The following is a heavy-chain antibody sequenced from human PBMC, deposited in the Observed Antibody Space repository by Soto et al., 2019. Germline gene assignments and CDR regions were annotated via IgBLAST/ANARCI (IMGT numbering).Heavy chain of an antibody. V-gene: IGHV3-9*01. CDR3: ARSPLVGSMNYYYYMDV. CDR2: ITWNSGRI. J-gene: IGHJ6*03. CDR1: GFTFDDYA. Sequence: EVQVVESGGGLVQPGRSLRLSCAASGFTFDDYAMHWVRQAPGKGLEWVSGITWNSGRIGYADSVKGRFTIARDNDKNSLYLQMDSLREEDTALYYCARSPLVGSMNYYYYMDVWGKGTTVTVS. D-gene: IGHD1-26*01.